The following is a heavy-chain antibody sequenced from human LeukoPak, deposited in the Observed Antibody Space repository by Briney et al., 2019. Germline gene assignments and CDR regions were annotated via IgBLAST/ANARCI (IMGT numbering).Heavy chain of an antibody. V-gene: IGHV4-59*01. CDR2: IYYSGST. CDR1: GGSISSYY. J-gene: IGHJ4*02. D-gene: IGHD6-6*01. Sequence: MSSETLSLTCTVSGGSISSYYWSWIRQPPGKGLEWIGYIYYSGSTNYNPSLKSRVTISVDTSKNQFSLKLSSVTAADTAVYYCARASYSSSSPFDYWGQGTLVTVSS. CDR3: ARASYSSSSPFDY.